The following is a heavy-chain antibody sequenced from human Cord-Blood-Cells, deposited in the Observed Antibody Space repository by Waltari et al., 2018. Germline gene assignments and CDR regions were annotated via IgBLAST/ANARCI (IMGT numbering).Heavy chain of an antibody. J-gene: IGHJ5*02. Sequence: EVQLVESGGGLVKPGGSLRLSCAASGFTFSSYSMNWVRQAPGKGLDVVSSISSSSSYIYYADSVKGRFTISRDNAKNSLYLQMNSLRAEDTAVYYCARDLELWNWFDPWGQGTLVTVSS. D-gene: IGHD1-1*01. V-gene: IGHV3-21*01. CDR3: ARDLELWNWFDP. CDR1: GFTFSSYS. CDR2: ISSSSSYI.